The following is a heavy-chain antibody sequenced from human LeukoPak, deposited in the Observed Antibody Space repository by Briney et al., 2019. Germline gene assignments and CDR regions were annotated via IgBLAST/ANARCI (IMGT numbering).Heavy chain of an antibody. J-gene: IGHJ4*02. CDR2: ISGSGGST. V-gene: IGHV3-23*01. Sequence: GASLRLSCAASGFTFSNYAMSWVRQAPGKGLEWVSAISGSGGSTCYADAVKGRFTISRDISKNTLYLQMHSLRAEDTAISYCAKRSSSSSGYFDYWGQGTLVTVSS. CDR1: GFTFSNYA. CDR3: AKRSSSSSGYFDY. D-gene: IGHD6-6*01.